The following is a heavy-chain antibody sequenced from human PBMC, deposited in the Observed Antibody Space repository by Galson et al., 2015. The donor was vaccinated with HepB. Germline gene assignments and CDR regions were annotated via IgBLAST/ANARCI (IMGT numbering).Heavy chain of an antibody. D-gene: IGHD1-1*01. CDR1: GFTFGRLG. J-gene: IGHJ4*02. CDR3: AKGTTDIDY. CDR2: IGVSSTT. Sequence: SLRLSCAASGFTFGRLGMTWVRQAPGKGLECVAAIGVSSTTDYADSVKGRFTISRDNSKNMLFLQMNNLRAEDTAVYYCAKGTTDIDYWGQGTLVTVSS. V-gene: IGHV3-23*01.